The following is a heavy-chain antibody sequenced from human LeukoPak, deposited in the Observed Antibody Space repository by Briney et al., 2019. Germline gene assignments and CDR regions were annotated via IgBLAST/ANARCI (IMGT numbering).Heavy chain of an antibody. V-gene: IGHV3-48*04. Sequence: ETLSLTCTVSGGSISSYYWSWLRQPPGKGLEWLSYISSSSRSTSTIYYADSVKGRFTISRDNAKNSLYLQMNSLRAEDTAVYYCARVRSGYGMDVWGQGTTVTVSS. CDR3: ARVRSGYGMDV. CDR2: ISSSSRSTSTI. CDR1: GGSISSYY. J-gene: IGHJ6*02. D-gene: IGHD3-10*01.